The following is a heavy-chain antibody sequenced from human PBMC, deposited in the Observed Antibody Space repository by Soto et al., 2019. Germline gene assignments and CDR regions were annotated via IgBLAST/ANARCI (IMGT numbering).Heavy chain of an antibody. J-gene: IGHJ4*02. Sequence: ASVKVSCKASRYTFSDYYIHWVRQAPGQGLEWMGWINPNSGGTKYAPKFQGGVIMTRDTSITTAYMELSRLRSGDTAVYYCAREPATAKPEGVDFWGQGTLVTVSS. CDR2: INPNSGGT. CDR3: AREPATAKPEGVDF. V-gene: IGHV1-2*02. D-gene: IGHD1-1*01. CDR1: RYTFSDYY.